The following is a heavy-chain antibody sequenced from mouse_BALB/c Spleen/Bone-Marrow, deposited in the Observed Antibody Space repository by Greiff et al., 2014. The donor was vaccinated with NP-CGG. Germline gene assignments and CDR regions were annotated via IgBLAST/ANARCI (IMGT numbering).Heavy chain of an antibody. Sequence: LEESGAELVRPGSSVKISCKASGYPFSSYWMNWVKQRPGQGLEWIGQIYPGDGEINYNGKFKGNAALTADKSSSTAYMQLISLTSEDSAVYFCARKYGDYWGQGTTLTVSS. V-gene: IGHV1-80*01. CDR3: ARKYGDY. CDR1: GYPFSSYW. CDR2: IYPGDGEI. J-gene: IGHJ2*01. D-gene: IGHD2-10*02.